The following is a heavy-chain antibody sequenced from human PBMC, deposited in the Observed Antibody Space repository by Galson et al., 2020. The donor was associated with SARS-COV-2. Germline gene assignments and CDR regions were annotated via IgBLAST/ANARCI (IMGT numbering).Heavy chain of an antibody. Sequence: SETLSLTCTVSGGSISSGGYYWSWIRQHPGKGLAWIGYIYYSGSTYYNPSLKSRVTISVDTSKNQFSLKLSSVTAADTAVYYCARDVRYYDFWSGFDYWGQGTLVTVSS. D-gene: IGHD3-3*01. CDR2: IYYSGST. J-gene: IGHJ4*02. CDR3: ARDVRYYDFWSGFDY. V-gene: IGHV4-31*03. CDR1: GGSISSGGYY.